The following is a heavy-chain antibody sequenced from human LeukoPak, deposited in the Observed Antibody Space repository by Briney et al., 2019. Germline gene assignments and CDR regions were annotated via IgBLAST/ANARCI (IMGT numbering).Heavy chain of an antibody. V-gene: IGHV3-33*01. CDR2: IWSDGSNK. Sequence: GGSLRLSCAASGFVFSRYGMHWVRQAPGKGLEWVAVIWSDGSNKYYADSVKGRFTISRDNAKNSLYLQMNSLRAEDTAVYYCARGGDYYYYGMDVWGQGTTVTVSS. CDR1: GFVFSRYG. J-gene: IGHJ6*02. D-gene: IGHD3-10*01. CDR3: ARGGDYYYYGMDV.